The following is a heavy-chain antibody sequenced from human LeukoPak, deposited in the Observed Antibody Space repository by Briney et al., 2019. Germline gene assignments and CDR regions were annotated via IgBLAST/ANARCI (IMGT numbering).Heavy chain of an antibody. D-gene: IGHD3-3*01. V-gene: IGHV3-7*01. Sequence: GGSLRLSCAASGFTFSSYWMSWVRQAPGKGLEWVANIKQDGSEKYYVDSVKGRFTISRDNAKNSLYLQMNSLRAEDTAVYYCARDYPPSGSDFWGGSYYYYYMDVWGKRTTVTVSS. CDR1: GFTFSSYW. CDR2: IKQDGSEK. CDR3: ARDYPPSGSDFWGGSYYYYYMDV. J-gene: IGHJ6*03.